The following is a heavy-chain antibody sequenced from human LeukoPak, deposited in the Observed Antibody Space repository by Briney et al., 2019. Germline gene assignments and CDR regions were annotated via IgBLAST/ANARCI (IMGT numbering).Heavy chain of an antibody. D-gene: IGHD6-13*01. Sequence: SETLSLTYAVYGGSFSGYYWSWIRQPPGKGLEWIGEINHSGSTNYNPSLKSRVTISVDTSKNQFSLKLSSVTAADTAVYYCARRYSSRNFDYWGQGTLVTVSS. CDR2: INHSGST. V-gene: IGHV4-34*01. CDR1: GGSFSGYY. CDR3: ARRYSSRNFDY. J-gene: IGHJ4*02.